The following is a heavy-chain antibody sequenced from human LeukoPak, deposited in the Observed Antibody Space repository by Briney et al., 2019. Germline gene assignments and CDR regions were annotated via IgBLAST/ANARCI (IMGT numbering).Heavy chain of an antibody. CDR1: GFTFSRYL. D-gene: IGHD3-22*01. CDR3: VKDANYYDSSGYYDY. CDR2: ISTNGGST. V-gene: IGHV3-64D*06. Sequence: GGSLRLSCSASGFTFSRYLMHWVRQAPGKGLEYVSAISTNGGSTYYADSVKGRFTISRDNSKNTLYLQMSSLRTEDTAVYYCVKDANYYDSSGYYDYWGQGTLVTVS. J-gene: IGHJ4*02.